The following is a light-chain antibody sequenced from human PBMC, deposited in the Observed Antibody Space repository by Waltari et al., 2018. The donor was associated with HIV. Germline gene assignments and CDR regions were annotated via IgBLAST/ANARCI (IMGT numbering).Light chain of an antibody. V-gene: IGLV2-23*02. CDR1: SSDVGSYNL. Sequence: QSALTQPASVSGSPGQSITFSCTGPSSDVGSYNLVSWYQQHPGKAPKLMIDEVSKRASGVSTCFSCSKSGHTASLTISGLQAEDEADYYCCSYVGSSTWVFGGGTKLTVL. J-gene: IGLJ3*02. CDR2: EVS. CDR3: CSYVGSSTWV.